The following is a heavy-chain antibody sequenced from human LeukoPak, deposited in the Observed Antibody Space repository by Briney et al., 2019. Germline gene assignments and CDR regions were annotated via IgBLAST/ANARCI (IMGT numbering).Heavy chain of an antibody. D-gene: IGHD6-19*01. CDR1: GGFISSGSYY. Sequence: SETLSLTCTVSGGFISSGSYYWGWIRQPPGKGLEWIGYIYYSGSTNYNPSLKSRVTISVDTSKNQFSLKLSSVTAADTAVYYCARHSGIAVAGADSDYWGQGTLVTVSS. J-gene: IGHJ4*02. V-gene: IGHV4-61*05. CDR3: ARHSGIAVAGADSDY. CDR2: IYYSGST.